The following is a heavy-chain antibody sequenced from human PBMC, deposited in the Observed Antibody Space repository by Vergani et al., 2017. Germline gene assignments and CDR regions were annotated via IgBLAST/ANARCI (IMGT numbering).Heavy chain of an antibody. CDR1: GGSMSGYY. V-gene: IGHV4-59*01. CDR2: MYHSGST. J-gene: IGHJ5*02. CDR3: GRVADFYGLGSRLLDL. Sequence: QVQLQESGPGLVKPSENLSLTCSVSGGSMSGYYWSWIRQPPGKELEWIGYMYHSGSTNYNPSLETRVTISGDTSKNQFSLKLNSVTAADTAVYYCGRVADFYGLGSRLLDLWGQGILVTVSS. D-gene: IGHD3-10*01.